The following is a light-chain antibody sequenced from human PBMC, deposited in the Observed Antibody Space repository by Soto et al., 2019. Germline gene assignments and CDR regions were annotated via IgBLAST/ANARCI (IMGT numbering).Light chain of an antibody. Sequence: SYELTQPPSVSVAPGETATITCGGDNIESKSVHWYQQKPGQAPVLVIYYDRDRPSGIPERFSGSNSGDTATLTISWVEAGDEADYYSQVWDGDSDHVVFGGGTKLTVL. J-gene: IGLJ2*01. CDR1: NIESKS. V-gene: IGLV3-21*04. CDR2: YDR. CDR3: QVWDGDSDHVV.